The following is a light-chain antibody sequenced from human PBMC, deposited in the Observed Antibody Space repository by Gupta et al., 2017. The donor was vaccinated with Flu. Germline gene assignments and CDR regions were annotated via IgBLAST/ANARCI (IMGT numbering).Light chain of an antibody. CDR3: RQDIYGPWT. V-gene: IGKV2-30*01. CDR1: QSLVFSDGRTY. J-gene: IGKJ1*01. Sequence: IVMTQSPLSLPVTLGQPASISCTSSQSLVFSDGRTYLSWFHQRPGQSPRRLLYRVSNRESGVPDRFSGSGSGTDFTLKISRVEAEDAGVFFCRQDIYGPWTFGQGTTVEIK. CDR2: RVS.